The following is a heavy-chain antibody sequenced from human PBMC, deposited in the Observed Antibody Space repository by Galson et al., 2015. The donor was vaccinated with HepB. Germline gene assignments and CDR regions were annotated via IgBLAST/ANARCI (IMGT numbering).Heavy chain of an antibody. CDR3: AKDQYYDSSGYPYY. CDR2: ISYDGSNK. Sequence: SLRLSCAASGFTFSSYGMHWVRQAPGKGLEWVAVISYDGSNKYYADSVKGRFTISRDNSKNTLYLQMNSLRAEDTAVYYCAKDQYYDSSGYPYYWGQGTLVTVSS. CDR1: GFTFSSYG. J-gene: IGHJ4*02. V-gene: IGHV3-30*18. D-gene: IGHD3-22*01.